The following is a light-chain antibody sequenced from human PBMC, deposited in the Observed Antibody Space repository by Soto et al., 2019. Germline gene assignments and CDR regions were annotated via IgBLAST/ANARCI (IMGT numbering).Light chain of an antibody. CDR2: GAS. V-gene: IGKV1-6*01. CDR3: LQDYTYPYT. CDR1: QGIRNE. Sequence: AIQMTQSPSSLSASVGDRVTITCRASQGIRNELGWYQQKPGKAPKLLLYGASSLQSGVPSRFSGSGSGTDFTLTISSLQPEDFATYYCLQDYTYPYTFGQGTRMEIK. J-gene: IGKJ5*01.